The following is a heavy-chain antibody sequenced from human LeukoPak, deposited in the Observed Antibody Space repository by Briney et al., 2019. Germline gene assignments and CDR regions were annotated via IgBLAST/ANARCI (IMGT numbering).Heavy chain of an antibody. CDR3: ARVKVGNIVATTNYYYYMDV. J-gene: IGHJ6*03. V-gene: IGHV4-59*01. Sequence: SETLSLTCTVSGGSISGYYWSWIRQPPGKELEWIGYIYYSGSTKYNPPLKSRVTISVDTSKNQFSLKLSSVTAADTAVYYCARVKVGNIVATTNYYYYMDVWGKGTTVTVSS. CDR2: IYYSGST. CDR1: GGSISGYY. D-gene: IGHD5-12*01.